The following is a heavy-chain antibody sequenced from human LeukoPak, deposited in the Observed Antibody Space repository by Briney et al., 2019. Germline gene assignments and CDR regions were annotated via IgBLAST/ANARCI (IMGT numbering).Heavy chain of an antibody. CDR2: IRYDGSNK. D-gene: IGHD3-3*01. CDR3: AKSARVDPDAFDI. J-gene: IGHJ3*02. V-gene: IGHV3-30*02. CDR1: GFTFSSYG. Sequence: GGSLRLSCAASGFTFSSYGMHWVRQAPGKGLEWVAFIRYDGSNKYYADSVKGRFTISRDSSKNTLYLQMNSLRAEDTAVYYCAKSARVDPDAFDIWGQGTMVTVSS.